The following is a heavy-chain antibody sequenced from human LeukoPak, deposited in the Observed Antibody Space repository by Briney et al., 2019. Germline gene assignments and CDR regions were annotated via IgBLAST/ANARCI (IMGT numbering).Heavy chain of an antibody. D-gene: IGHD4-17*01. CDR1: GFSLSTRGVG. V-gene: IGHV2-5*01. CDR3: AHYGDYRFMYYFDY. Sequence: SGPTLLNPTQTLTLTCTFSGFSLSTRGVGVGWVRQPPAKALERLALIYWSDNNRYSPSLRSRLTITKDTSKNQVVLTMTNMDPVDTATDYCAHYGDYRFMYYFDYWGQGTLVTVSS. CDR2: IYWSDNN. J-gene: IGHJ4*02.